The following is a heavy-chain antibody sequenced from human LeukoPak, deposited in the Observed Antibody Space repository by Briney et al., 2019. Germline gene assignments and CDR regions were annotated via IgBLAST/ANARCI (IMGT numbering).Heavy chain of an antibody. CDR1: GFTAADDA. Sequence: GGSLTLSCVVSGFTAADDAMHWVRQVPGKGLEWVATLEQDGIGQVYVDSVKGRFTIARDNYKNSLSLQMHNLRAEDTAIYYCVRGMGWYFGLWGRGALVTASS. D-gene: IGHD3-16*01. CDR3: VRGMGWYFGL. J-gene: IGHJ2*01. CDR2: LEQDGIGQ. V-gene: IGHV3-7*01.